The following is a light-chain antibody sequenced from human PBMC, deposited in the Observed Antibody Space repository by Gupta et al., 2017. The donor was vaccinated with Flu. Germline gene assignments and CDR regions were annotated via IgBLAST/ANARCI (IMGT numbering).Light chain of an antibody. CDR1: QDIGSY. V-gene: IGKV1-27*01. CDR3: QKYNSAPPA. CDR2: AAS. Sequence: PSSLSASVGDRVTITCRASQDIGSYLAWYQQKAGQRPKLLIYAASSTQSGVPSRFSDSGFWAVFTLTISNLQPEDVATYYCQKYNSAPPAFGGGTKVEIK. J-gene: IGKJ4*01.